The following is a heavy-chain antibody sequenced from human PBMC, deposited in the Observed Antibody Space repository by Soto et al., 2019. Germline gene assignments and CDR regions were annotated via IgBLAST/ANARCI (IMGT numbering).Heavy chain of an antibody. D-gene: IGHD2-2*01. CDR3: ANPAIVVVPAAPNWFDP. CDR1: GFTFSSYA. CDR2: ISGSGGST. V-gene: IGHV3-23*01. Sequence: GGSLRLSCAASGFTFSSYAMSWVRQAPGKGLEWVSAISGSGGSTYYADSVKGRFTISRDNSKNTLYLQMNSLRAEDTAVYYCANPAIVVVPAAPNWFDPWGQGTLVTVSS. J-gene: IGHJ5*02.